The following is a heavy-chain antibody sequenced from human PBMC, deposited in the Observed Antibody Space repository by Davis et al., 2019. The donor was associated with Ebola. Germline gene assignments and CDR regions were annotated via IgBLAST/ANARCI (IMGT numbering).Heavy chain of an antibody. V-gene: IGHV4-34*01. D-gene: IGHD3-3*01. Sequence: MPSETLSLTCAVYGGSFSGYYWSWIRQPPGKGLEWIGEINHSGSTNYNPSLKSRVTISVDTSKNQFSLKLSSVTAADTAVYYCARVGYDFWSGYWAANWFDPWGQGTLVTVSS. CDR3: ARVGYDFWSGYWAANWFDP. J-gene: IGHJ5*02. CDR1: GGSFSGYY. CDR2: INHSGST.